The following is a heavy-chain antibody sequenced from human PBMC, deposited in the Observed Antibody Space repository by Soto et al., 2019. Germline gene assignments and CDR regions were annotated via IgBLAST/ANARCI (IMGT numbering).Heavy chain of an antibody. J-gene: IGHJ4*02. D-gene: IGHD2-21*02. CDR1: GFTFSSYA. CDR2: ISYDGSNK. Sequence: QVQLVESGGGVVQPGRSLRLSCAASGFTFSSYAMHWVHQAPGKGLEWVAVISYDGSNKYYADSVKGRFTISRDNSKNTLDLQMNSLRAEDTAVYYCARDPVAYCGGDCRTFDYWGQGTLVTVSS. V-gene: IGHV3-30-3*01. CDR3: ARDPVAYCGGDCRTFDY.